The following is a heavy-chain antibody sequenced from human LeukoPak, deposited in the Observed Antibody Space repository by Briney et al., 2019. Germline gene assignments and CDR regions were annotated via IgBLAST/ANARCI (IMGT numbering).Heavy chain of an antibody. CDR2: IKQDGSDK. CDR3: ARDYSASGAHDY. J-gene: IGHJ4*02. V-gene: IGHV3-7*01. D-gene: IGHD3-10*01. CDR1: GFTFSSYW. Sequence: GGSLRLSCAASGFTFSSYWVNWVRQAPGKGLEWVANIKQDGSDKHYVDSVKGRFTISRDNAKNSLYLQMNSLRAEDTAVYYCARDYSASGAHDYWGQGTLVTVSS.